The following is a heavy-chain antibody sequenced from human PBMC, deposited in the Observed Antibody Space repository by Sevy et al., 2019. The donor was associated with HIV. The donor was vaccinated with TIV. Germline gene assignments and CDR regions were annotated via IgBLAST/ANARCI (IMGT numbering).Heavy chain of an antibody. V-gene: IGHV3-23*01. CDR3: AREGCTKPHDY. D-gene: IGHD2-8*01. CDR2: LSFGCGEI. J-gene: IGHJ4*02. CDR1: GFTFSKYS. Sequence: GGSLRLSCAASGFTFSKYSISWVRQPPGKGLGWVSTLSFGCGEINHADSVKGRFTISRDNSKNSLYLQMNNLRAEDTAVYYCAREGCTKPHDYWGQGTLVTVSS.